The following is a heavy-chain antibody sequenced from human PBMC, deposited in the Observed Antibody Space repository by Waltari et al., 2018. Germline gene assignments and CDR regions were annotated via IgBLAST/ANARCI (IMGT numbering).Heavy chain of an antibody. CDR3: ARTPDIDYYMDV. Sequence: QVQLVQSGAEVKKPGASVKVSCKASGYTVSRYGISWARQAPGQGLEWMVWISVSNGATVYAHTLQGRVTMTPDSSTNTAYLELRSLRSDDTAVYYCARTPDIDYYMDVWGKGTTVTISS. V-gene: IGHV1-18*01. CDR1: GYTVSRYG. D-gene: IGHD2-15*01. CDR2: ISVSNGAT. J-gene: IGHJ6*03.